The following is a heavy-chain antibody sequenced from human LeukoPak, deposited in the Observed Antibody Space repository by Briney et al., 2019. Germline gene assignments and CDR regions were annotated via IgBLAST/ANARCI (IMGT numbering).Heavy chain of an antibody. J-gene: IGHJ5*02. D-gene: IGHD1-1*01. CDR3: ARIAKTGLDL. CDR1: GGSFSGYY. CDR2: ISHSGGT. Sequence: SETLSLTCAVYGGSFSGYYWSWIRQPPGKGLEWIGEISHSGGTNYNPSLKSRVTISVDKSNNQFSLKVNSVTAADTAVYYCARIAKTGLDLWGQGTLVTVSS. V-gene: IGHV4-34*01.